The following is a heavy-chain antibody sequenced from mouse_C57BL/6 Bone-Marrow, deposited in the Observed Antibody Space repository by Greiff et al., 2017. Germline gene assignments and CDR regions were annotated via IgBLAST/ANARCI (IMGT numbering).Heavy chain of an antibody. CDR2: INPNNGGT. D-gene: IGHD2-3*01. V-gene: IGHV1-22*01. CDR1: GYTFTDYN. Sequence: EVKLLESGPELVKPGASVKMSCKASGYTFTDYNMHWVKQSHGKSLEWIGYINPNNGGTSYNQKFKGEATLTVNKSSSTAYMELRSLTSEDSAVYYCARYDGLYFDVWGTGTTVTVSS. J-gene: IGHJ1*03. CDR3: ARYDGLYFDV.